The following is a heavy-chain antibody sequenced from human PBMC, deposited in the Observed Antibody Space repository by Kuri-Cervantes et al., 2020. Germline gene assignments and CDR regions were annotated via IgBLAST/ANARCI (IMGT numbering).Heavy chain of an antibody. V-gene: IGHV4-59*01. CDR1: GGPISSYY. J-gene: IGHJ3*01. D-gene: IGHD3-10*01. Sequence: SETLSPTCTVPGGPISSYYWSWIRQPPGKGLEWIGYIFYSGSTNYNPSLKSRVTISVDMSKNQFSLNLSFVTAADTAVYYCTRVLDYYGSGSYGFDFWGPGTVVTVSS. CDR3: TRVLDYYGSGSYGFDF. CDR2: IFYSGST.